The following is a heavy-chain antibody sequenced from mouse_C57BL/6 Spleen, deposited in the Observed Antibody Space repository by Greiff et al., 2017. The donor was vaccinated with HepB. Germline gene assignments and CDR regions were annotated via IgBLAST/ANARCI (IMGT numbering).Heavy chain of an antibody. D-gene: IGHD2-3*01. J-gene: IGHJ2*01. CDR2: INPNNGGT. V-gene: IGHV1-18*01. CDR1: GYTFTDYN. CDR3: ARSQGREWLLPYYFDY. Sequence: VQLKQSGPELVKPGASVKIPCKASGYTFTDYNMDWVKQSHGKSLEWIGDINPNNGGTIYNQKFKGKATLTVDKSSSTAYMELRSLTSEDTAVYYCARSQGREWLLPYYFDYWGQGTTLTVSS.